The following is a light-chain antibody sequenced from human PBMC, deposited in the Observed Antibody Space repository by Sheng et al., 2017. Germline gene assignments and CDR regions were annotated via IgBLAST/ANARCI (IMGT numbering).Light chain of an antibody. CDR3: MQVLQTPPT. V-gene: IGKV2-28*01. J-gene: IGKJ4*01. CDR2: LGS. Sequence: DVVLSQSPLSLPVTPGEPASISCRSSQSLLLSNGYNYLDWYLQKPGQSPQLLIYLGSNRASGVPDRFSGSGSGTDFTLRISRVEPEDVGIYYCMQVLQTPPTFGGGTKVEDQT. CDR1: QSLLLSNGYNY.